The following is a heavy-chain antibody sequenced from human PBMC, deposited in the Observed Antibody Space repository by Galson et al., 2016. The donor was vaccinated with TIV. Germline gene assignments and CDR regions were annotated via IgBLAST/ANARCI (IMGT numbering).Heavy chain of an antibody. D-gene: IGHD5/OR15-5a*01. V-gene: IGHV3-23*01. J-gene: IGHJ6*02. CDR1: GFTIGTYA. Sequence: SLRLSCAPSGFTIGTYAMSWVRQAPGKGLAWVSAISASGSHTFYAGSVKGRFTISRDNSRNTLYLQMNGLRPEDTAVYYCAKGVSTVPYGIDLWGQGTTVTVSS. CDR3: AKGVSTVPYGIDL. CDR2: ISASGSHT.